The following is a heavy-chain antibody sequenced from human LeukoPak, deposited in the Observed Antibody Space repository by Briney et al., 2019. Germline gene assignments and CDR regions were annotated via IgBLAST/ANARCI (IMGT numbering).Heavy chain of an antibody. CDR3: ARDERYCSGGSCYPFDP. CDR1: GFIFTNYG. V-gene: IGHV1-69*04. Sequence: SVKVSCKASGFIFTNYGFNWVRQAPGQGLEWMGRIIPILGIANYAQKFQGRVTITVDKSTSTAYMELSNLRSEDTAVYYCARDERYCSGGSCYPFDPWGQGTLVTVSS. D-gene: IGHD2-15*01. J-gene: IGHJ5*02. CDR2: IIPILGIA.